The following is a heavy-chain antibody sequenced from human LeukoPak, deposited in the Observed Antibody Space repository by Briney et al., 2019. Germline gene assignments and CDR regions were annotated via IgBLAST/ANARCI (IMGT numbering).Heavy chain of an antibody. J-gene: IGHJ6*04. D-gene: IGHD4-17*01. CDR2: MNPNSGNT. CDR3: AREFMTTVTLDV. CDR1: GYTFASYD. V-gene: IGHV1-8*01. Sequence: ASVKVSCKASGYTFASYDINWVRQATGQGLEWMGWMNPNSGNTGYAQKLQGRVTMTRNTSMSTAYMELSSLRSEDTAVYYCAREFMTTVTLDVWGKGTTVTVSS.